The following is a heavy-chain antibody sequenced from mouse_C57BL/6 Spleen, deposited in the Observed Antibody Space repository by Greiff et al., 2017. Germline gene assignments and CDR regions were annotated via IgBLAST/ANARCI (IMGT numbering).Heavy chain of an antibody. D-gene: IGHD2-5*01. V-gene: IGHV1-9*01. CDR2: ILPGSGST. CDR3: ARSYYSNIWYFDV. CDR1: GYTFTGYW. Sequence: VQLQESGAELMKPGASVKLSCKATGYTFTGYWIEWVKQRPGHGLEWIGEILPGSGSTNYNGKFKGKATFTADTSSNTAYMQLSSLTTEDSAIYYCARSYYSNIWYFDVWGTGTTVTVSS. J-gene: IGHJ1*03.